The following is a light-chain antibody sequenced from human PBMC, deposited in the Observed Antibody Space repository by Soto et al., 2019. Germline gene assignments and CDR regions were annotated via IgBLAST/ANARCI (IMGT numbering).Light chain of an antibody. Sequence: QSVLIQPPSVSGSPGQSVTISCTGTSSDVGSYDYVSWYQQHPGTVPKPMIYNVNTRPSGVPDRFSGSKSGNTASMTISGLQAEDEADYYCCSYAGSPYVFGTGTKVTVL. V-gene: IGLV2-11*01. J-gene: IGLJ1*01. CDR3: CSYAGSPYV. CDR2: NVN. CDR1: SSDVGSYDY.